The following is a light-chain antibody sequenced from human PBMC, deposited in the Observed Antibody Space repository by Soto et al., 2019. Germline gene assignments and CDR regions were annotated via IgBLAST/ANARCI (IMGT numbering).Light chain of an antibody. Sequence: DIQITQSPWSLAASVGDRSPITCRASQSISRYLNWYQHKPGKAPKLLINAASSLERGVPSRFSGGGSGTEFTLTISSLQPDDFATYYCQQYDTYPWTFGQGTKVDIK. CDR1: QSISRY. CDR2: AAS. J-gene: IGKJ1*01. CDR3: QQYDTYPWT. V-gene: IGKV1-5*01.